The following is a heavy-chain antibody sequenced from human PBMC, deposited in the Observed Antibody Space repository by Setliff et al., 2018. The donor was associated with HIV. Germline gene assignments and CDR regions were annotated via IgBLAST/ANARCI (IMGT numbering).Heavy chain of an antibody. CDR1: GYSFTNYW. Sequence: PGESLKISWKGSGYSFTNYWVGWVRPMPERGLEWMGIIYPIDTDTKYRPSFWGRVTISVDKSTNTAYLHWNILRPADTAMYYCGRSGKSGELYAYWGQGTQGTVSS. D-gene: IGHD3-10*01. CDR3: GRSGKSGELYAY. CDR2: IYPIDTDT. J-gene: IGHJ4*02. V-gene: IGHV5-51*01.